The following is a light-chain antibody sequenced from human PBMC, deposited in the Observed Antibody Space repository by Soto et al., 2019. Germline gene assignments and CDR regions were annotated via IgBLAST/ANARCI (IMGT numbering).Light chain of an antibody. CDR1: QSVNTY. CDR3: QRRRGGPPGIT. J-gene: IGKJ4*02. CDR2: DAS. V-gene: IGKV3-11*01. Sequence: EIVLTQSPATLSLSPGERATLSCRASQSVNTYLAWYQQKPGQAPRLLISDASNRATGIPARFSGSGSGTDFALTISRQAPEDFAVYFCQRRRGGPPGITFGGGTKVEIK.